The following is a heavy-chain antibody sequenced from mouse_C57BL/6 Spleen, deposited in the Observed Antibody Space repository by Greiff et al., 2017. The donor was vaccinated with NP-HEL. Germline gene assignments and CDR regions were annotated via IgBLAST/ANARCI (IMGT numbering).Heavy chain of an antibody. J-gene: IGHJ4*01. D-gene: IGHD6-1*01. CDR1: GYTFTSYG. V-gene: IGHV1-81*01. Sequence: QVQLQQSGAELARPGASVKLSCKASGYTFTSYGISWVKQRTGQGLEWIGEIYPRSGYTYYNEKFKGKATLTADKSSSTAYMAIRSLTSEDATVYFCTRSRSSPCDMDYWGQGTSVTVSS. CDR3: TRSRSSPCDMDY. CDR2: IYPRSGYT.